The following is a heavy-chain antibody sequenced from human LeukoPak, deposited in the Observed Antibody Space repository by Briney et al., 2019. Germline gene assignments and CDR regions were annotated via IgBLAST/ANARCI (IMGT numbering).Heavy chain of an antibody. D-gene: IGHD2-2*01. CDR2: INPSGGSI. CDR3: ARDRSRRYCSSTSCYFPTPFDY. V-gene: IGHV1-46*01. J-gene: IGHJ4*02. CDR1: GYTFTSYY. Sequence: GASVTVSCKASGYTFTSYYMHWVRQAPGQGLEWMGIINPSGGSISCAQKFQGRVTMTRDMSTSTVYMELSSLRSEDTAVYYCARDRSRRYCSSTSCYFPTPFDYWGQGTLVTVSS.